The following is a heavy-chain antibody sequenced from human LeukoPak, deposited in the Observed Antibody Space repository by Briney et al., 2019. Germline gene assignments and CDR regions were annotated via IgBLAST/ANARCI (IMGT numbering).Heavy chain of an antibody. CDR1: GFTVSSNY. Sequence: QPGGSLRLSCAASGFTVSSNYMSWVRQAPGKGLEWVSVIYSGGSTYYADSVKGRFTISRDNSKNTLYLQMNSLRAEDTAVYYCARDSVVRRGYCSGGSCYSDYYYGMDVWGQGTTVTVSS. J-gene: IGHJ6*02. CDR2: IYSGGST. D-gene: IGHD2-15*01. CDR3: ARDSVVRRGYCSGGSCYSDYYYGMDV. V-gene: IGHV3-53*01.